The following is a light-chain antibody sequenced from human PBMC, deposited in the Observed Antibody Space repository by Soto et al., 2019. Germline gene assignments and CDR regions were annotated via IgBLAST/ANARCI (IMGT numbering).Light chain of an antibody. CDR1: QTVRNNY. V-gene: IGKV3D-20*02. CDR2: AAS. Sequence: EIVMTQSPATLSVSPGETASLSCRASQTVRNNYLAWYQQKPGQAPRLLIYAASTRATGIPDRFSGSGSGTDFTLTISRLEPEDFATYYCQQLNTYPRTFGPGTKVDI. J-gene: IGKJ3*01. CDR3: QQLNTYPRT.